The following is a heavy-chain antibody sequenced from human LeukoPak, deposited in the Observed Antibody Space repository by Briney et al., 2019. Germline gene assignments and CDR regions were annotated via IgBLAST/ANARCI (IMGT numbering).Heavy chain of an antibody. Sequence: ASVKVFCKASGYTFTDHYMHWVRQAPGQGLEWMAWIKPNSGGTNYAQKFQGRVTMTRDTSISTAYMELSRLRSDDTAVYYCASSSDWLMGYWGQGTLVTVSS. J-gene: IGHJ4*02. D-gene: IGHD3/OR15-3a*01. V-gene: IGHV1-2*02. CDR1: GYTFTDHY. CDR2: IKPNSGGT. CDR3: ASSSDWLMGY.